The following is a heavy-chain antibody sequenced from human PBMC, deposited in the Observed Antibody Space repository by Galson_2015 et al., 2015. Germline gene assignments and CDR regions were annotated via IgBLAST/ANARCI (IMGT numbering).Heavy chain of an antibody. Sequence: SLRLSCAGSGFTFATYDIHWVRQATGKGLEWVSGIGSAGDTYYPASVKGRFTISRENAKNSLYLHMNSLRADDTAIYYCARTKLGVYLYFDLWGRGPLVTVSS. CDR2: IGSAGDT. CDR1: GFTFATYD. V-gene: IGHV3-13*01. J-gene: IGHJ2*01. D-gene: IGHD7-27*01. CDR3: ARTKLGVYLYFDL.